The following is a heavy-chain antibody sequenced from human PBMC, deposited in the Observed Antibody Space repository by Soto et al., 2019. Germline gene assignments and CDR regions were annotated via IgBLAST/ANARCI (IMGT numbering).Heavy chain of an antibody. V-gene: IGHV1-18*01. CDR1: GYTFTNYG. CDR3: ATFLQLRPLGY. CDR2: ITTYKGNT. J-gene: IGHJ4*02. Sequence: VQLVQSGGEVKKPGASVNVSCKTSGYTFTNYGISWVRQAPGQGLEFMGWITTYKGNTNYAQKFQDRVTMTRDTSTSTAYMELRSLRSDDTAMYYCATFLQLRPLGYWGQGTLVTVSS. D-gene: IGHD1-1*01.